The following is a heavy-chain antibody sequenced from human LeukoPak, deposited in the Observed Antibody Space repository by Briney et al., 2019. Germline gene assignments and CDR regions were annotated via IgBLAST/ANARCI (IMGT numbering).Heavy chain of an antibody. V-gene: IGHV1-2*02. CDR3: ASRSGGATTHDAFDI. Sequence: ASVKVSCKASGYTFTGYYMHWVRQAPGQGLEWMGWINPNSGGTNYAQKFQGRITMTRDMSTSTVYMELSSLRSEDTAVYYCASRSGGATTHDAFDIWGQGTMVTVSS. CDR1: GYTFTGYY. D-gene: IGHD1-26*01. CDR2: INPNSGGT. J-gene: IGHJ3*02.